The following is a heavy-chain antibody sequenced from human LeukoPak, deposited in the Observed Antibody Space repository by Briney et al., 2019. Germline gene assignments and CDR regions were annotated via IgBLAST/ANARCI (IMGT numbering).Heavy chain of an antibody. Sequence: GGSLRLSCAASGFTFSSYAMSWVRQAPGKGLEWVSAISGSGGSTYYADSVKGRFTISRDNSKTTLYLQMNSLRAEDTAVYYCAKGSGYYLTYSYMDVWGKGTTVTVSS. CDR2: ISGSGGST. CDR3: AKGSGYYLTYSYMDV. CDR1: GFTFSSYA. J-gene: IGHJ6*03. V-gene: IGHV3-23*01. D-gene: IGHD3-22*01.